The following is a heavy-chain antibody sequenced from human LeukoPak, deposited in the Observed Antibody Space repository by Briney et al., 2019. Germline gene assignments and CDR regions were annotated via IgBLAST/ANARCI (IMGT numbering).Heavy chain of an antibody. CDR2: IYYSGST. CDR3: ARVYFLRTIWYLDL. D-gene: IGHD3-3*01. CDR1: GGSISSYY. Sequence: SETLSLTCTASGGSISSYYWSWIRQPPGKGLEWIGYIYYSGSTNYNPSLKSRVTISVDTSKNQFSLKLSSVTAADTAVYYCARVYFLRTIWYLDLWGRGALVTVSS. V-gene: IGHV4-59*01. J-gene: IGHJ2*01.